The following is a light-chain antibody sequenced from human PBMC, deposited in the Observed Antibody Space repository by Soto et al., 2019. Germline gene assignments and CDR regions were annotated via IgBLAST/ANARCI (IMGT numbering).Light chain of an antibody. J-gene: IGKJ1*01. CDR3: QPYGSSPRT. CDR2: GAS. CDR1: QRVSGNS. Sequence: EIVMTLSPATRSVSPGERATLSCRASQRVSGNSLAWYQHKPGQAPRLLIYGASSRATGIPDRFSGSRSGTDFTLTISSLQPEDFAVYYCQPYGSSPRTFGQGTKVDI. V-gene: IGKV3-20*01.